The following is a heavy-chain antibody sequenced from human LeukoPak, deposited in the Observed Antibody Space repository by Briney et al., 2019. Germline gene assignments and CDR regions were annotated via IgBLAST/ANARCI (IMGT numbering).Heavy chain of an antibody. J-gene: IGHJ4*02. Sequence: ASVKVSCKASGYTFTGYYMHWVRQAPGQGLEWMGLIIPRSGGTSYDQKFQGRVTMTRDTSIGTFYMELSSLRSDDTAVYYCSTEDKYCTSPDCGVYWGQGTLVTVSS. CDR2: IIPRSGGT. V-gene: IGHV1-2*06. D-gene: IGHD2-8*01. CDR3: STEDKYCTSPDCGVY. CDR1: GYTFTGYY.